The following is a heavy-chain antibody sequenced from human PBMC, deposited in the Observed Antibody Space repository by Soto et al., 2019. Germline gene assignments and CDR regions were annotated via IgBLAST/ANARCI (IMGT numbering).Heavy chain of an antibody. D-gene: IGHD3-3*01. J-gene: IGHJ6*02. V-gene: IGHV3-30*18. CDR1: GFTFSSYG. CDR2: ISYDGSNK. Sequence: GGSLRLSCAASGFTFSSYGMHWVRQAPGKGLEWVAVISYDGSNKYYADSVKGRFTISRDNSKNTLYLQMNSLRAEDTAVYYCAKPLRFLEWTYYYGMDVWGQGTTVTVSS. CDR3: AKPLRFLEWTYYYGMDV.